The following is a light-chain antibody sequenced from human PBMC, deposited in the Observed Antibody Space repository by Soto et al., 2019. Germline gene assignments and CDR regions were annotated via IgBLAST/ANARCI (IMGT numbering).Light chain of an antibody. Sequence: QSVLTQPPSASGTPGQRVTISCSGSSSSIGSNYVYWYQQLPGTAPKLLIYRNNQRPSGVPDRFSGSKSGTSASLAISGLRSEDEADYYCAAWDDSLSGWVFGGGTQLTVL. CDR1: SSSIGSNY. CDR2: RNN. V-gene: IGLV1-47*01. J-gene: IGLJ3*02. CDR3: AAWDDSLSGWV.